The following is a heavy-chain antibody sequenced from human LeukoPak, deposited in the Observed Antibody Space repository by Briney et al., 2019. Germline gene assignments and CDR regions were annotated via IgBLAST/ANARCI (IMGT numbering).Heavy chain of an antibody. D-gene: IGHD3-22*01. V-gene: IGHV1-8*01. CDR1: GYTFTSYD. J-gene: IGHJ5*02. CDR3: ARDWYYYDSSGYGQNWFDP. Sequence: ASVKVSCKASGYTFTSYDINWVRQAPGQGLEWMGWMNPNSDNTGYAQKFQGRVTMTRNTSISTAYMELSSLRSEDTAVYYCARDWYYYDSSGYGQNWFDPWGQGTLVTVSS. CDR2: MNPNSDNT.